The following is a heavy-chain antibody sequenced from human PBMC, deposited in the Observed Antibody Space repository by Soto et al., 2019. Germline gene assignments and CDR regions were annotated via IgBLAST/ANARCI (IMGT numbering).Heavy chain of an antibody. J-gene: IGHJ1*01. Sequence: EVQLVESGGGLVQPGGSLRLSCAASGFTFSSYWMHWVRQAPGKGLVWVSRLKSDGSGTMYADSVKGRLTISRDNAKHTLYLQMDSLRVDDTALSYCVRRDASYDDGKGYLVQHWGQVTLVSVAS. D-gene: IGHD3-3*01. CDR3: VRRDASYDDGKGYLVQH. CDR1: GFTFSSYW. V-gene: IGHV3-74*03. CDR2: LKSDGSGT.